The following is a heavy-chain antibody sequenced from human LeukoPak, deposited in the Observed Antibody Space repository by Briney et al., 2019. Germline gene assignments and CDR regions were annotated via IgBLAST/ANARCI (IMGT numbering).Heavy chain of an antibody. D-gene: IGHD3-9*01. CDR3: ATGLSIRYFDY. CDR1: GVSIFSYY. J-gene: IGHJ4*02. V-gene: IGHV4-59*08. CDR2: IHYSGTT. Sequence: SETLSLTCTVSGVSIFSYYWTWIRQPPGEGLEWIGYIHYSGTTNYNPSLKSRVSISIDTSKSQFSLKLTSATAADTAIYYCATGLSIRYFDYWGQGTLLSVSS.